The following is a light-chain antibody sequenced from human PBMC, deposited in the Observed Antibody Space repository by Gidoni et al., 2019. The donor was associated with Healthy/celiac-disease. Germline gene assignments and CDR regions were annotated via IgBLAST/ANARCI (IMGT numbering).Light chain of an antibody. V-gene: IGKV1-33*01. CDR2: DAS. CDR3: QQYDNLPPLT. CDR1: QDISNY. Sequence: DIQMTQSPSSLSASVGDRVTITCQASQDISNYLNWYQQKPGKAPKLLIYDASNLETGVPSRFSGSRSGTDFTFTISSLQPKDIATYYCQQYDNLPPLTFGGGTKVEIK. J-gene: IGKJ4*01.